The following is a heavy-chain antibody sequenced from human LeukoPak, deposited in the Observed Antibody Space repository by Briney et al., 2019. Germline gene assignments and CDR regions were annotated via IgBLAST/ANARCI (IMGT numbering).Heavy chain of an antibody. D-gene: IGHD3-22*01. V-gene: IGHV1-69*04. CDR3: ARDYRPSGYYSTSIVY. CDR2: IIPILGIA. Sequence: SVKVSCKASGDTFSSYSISWVRQAPGQGLEWMGRIIPILGIANYAQKFQGRVTITADKSTSTAYMELSSLRSEDTAVYYCARDYRPSGYYSTSIVYWGQGTLVTVSS. CDR1: GDTFSSYS. J-gene: IGHJ4*02.